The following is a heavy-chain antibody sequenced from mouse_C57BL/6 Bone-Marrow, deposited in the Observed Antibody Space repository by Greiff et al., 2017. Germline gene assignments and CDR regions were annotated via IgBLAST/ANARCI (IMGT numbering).Heavy chain of an antibody. V-gene: IGHV1-66*01. D-gene: IGHD2-4*01. CDR3: ARCYDYDPAWFAY. CDR1: GYSFTSYY. J-gene: IGHJ3*01. Sequence: VNVVESGPELVKPGASVKISCKASGYSFTSYYIHWVKQRPGQGLGWIGWIYPGSGNTKYNEKFKGKATLTADTSSSTAYMQLSSLTSEDSAVYYCARCYDYDPAWFAYWGQGTLVTVSA. CDR2: IYPGSGNT.